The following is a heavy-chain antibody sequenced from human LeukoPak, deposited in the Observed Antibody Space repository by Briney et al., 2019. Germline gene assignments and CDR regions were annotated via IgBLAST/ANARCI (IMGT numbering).Heavy chain of an antibody. V-gene: IGHV4-59*08. Sequence: PSETLSLTCTVSGGSISPHYWSWIRQPPGKGLEYIGYLYFSGSPNYNPSLKSRVTISVDTSKNQISLKLTSMSAADTAVYYCARGYGDYVSWVDYWGQGTLVTVSS. CDR2: LYFSGSP. J-gene: IGHJ4*02. D-gene: IGHD5-12*01. CDR1: GGSISPHY. CDR3: ARGYGDYVSWVDY.